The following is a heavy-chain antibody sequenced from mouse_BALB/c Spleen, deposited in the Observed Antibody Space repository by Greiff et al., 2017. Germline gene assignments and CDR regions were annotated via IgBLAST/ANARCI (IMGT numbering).Heavy chain of an antibody. V-gene: IGHV1S81*02. D-gene: IGHD2-10*01. CDR1: CYTFTSYY. CDR3: TGSYYGNYEAAYAMDH. J-gene: IGHJ4*01. CDR2: INPSNGGT. Sequence: VQLQQSGAELVKPGASVKLSCKASCYTFTSYYMYWVKQRPGQGLEWIGEINPSNGGTNFNEKFKSKATLTVDKSSSTAYMQLSSLTSEDSAVYYCTGSYYGNYEAAYAMDHGGQGTSVTVSS.